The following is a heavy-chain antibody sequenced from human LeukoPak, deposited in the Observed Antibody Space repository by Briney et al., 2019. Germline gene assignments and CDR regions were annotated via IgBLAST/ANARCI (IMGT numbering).Heavy chain of an antibody. CDR1: GFTFSIYG. CDR3: AKDRQQLANFDY. Sequence: GGSLRLSCAASGFTFSIYGMSWVRQAPGKGLGWVSGISASGGSIYYADSVKGRFTISRDNSKNTLYLQMNSLRAEDTALYYCAKDRQQLANFDYWGQGTLVTVSS. CDR2: ISASGGSI. D-gene: IGHD6-13*01. V-gene: IGHV3-23*01. J-gene: IGHJ4*02.